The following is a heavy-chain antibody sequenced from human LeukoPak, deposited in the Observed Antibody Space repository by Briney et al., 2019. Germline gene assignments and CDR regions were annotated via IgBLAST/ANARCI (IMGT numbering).Heavy chain of an antibody. Sequence: PGRSLRLSCVGSGFTFSNYGMHWVRQAPGKGLEWVAVISHDESNKYYADSVKGRFTISRVNSKNTLYLQMNSLRAGDTAVYYCAKRGASLSIDYWGQGTLVTVSS. CDR1: GFTFSNYG. CDR3: AKRGASLSIDY. J-gene: IGHJ4*02. V-gene: IGHV3-30*18. CDR2: ISHDESNK. D-gene: IGHD1-26*01.